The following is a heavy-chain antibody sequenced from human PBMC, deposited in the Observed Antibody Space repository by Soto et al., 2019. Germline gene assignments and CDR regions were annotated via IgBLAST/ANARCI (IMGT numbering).Heavy chain of an antibody. J-gene: IGHJ4*02. CDR2: INAGNGNT. V-gene: IGHV1-3*01. CDR3: ARGMSITMVRGPPDY. Sequence: ASVKVSCKASGYTFTSYAMHWVRQAPGQRLEWMGWINAGNGNTKYSQKFQGRVTITRDTSASTAYMELSSLRSEDTAVYYCARGMSITMVRGPPDYWGQGTLVTVSS. D-gene: IGHD3-10*01. CDR1: GYTFTSYA.